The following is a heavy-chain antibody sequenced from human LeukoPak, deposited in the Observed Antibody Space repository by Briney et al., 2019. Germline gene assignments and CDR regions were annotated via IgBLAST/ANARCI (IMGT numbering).Heavy chain of an antibody. CDR3: AREVTYYYDSRGLGAFDI. CDR2: IYSGGST. J-gene: IGHJ3*02. D-gene: IGHD3-22*01. CDR1: GFTFINYA. V-gene: IGHV3-66*01. Sequence: QPGGSLRLSCAASGFTFINYAMSWVRQAPGKGLEWVSVIYSGGSTYYADSVKGRFTISRDNSKNTLYLQMNSLRAEDTAVYYCAREVTYYYDSRGLGAFDIWGQGTMVTVSS.